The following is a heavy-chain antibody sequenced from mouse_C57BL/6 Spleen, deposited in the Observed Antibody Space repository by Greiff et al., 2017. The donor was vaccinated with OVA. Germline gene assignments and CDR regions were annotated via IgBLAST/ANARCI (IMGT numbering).Heavy chain of an antibody. CDR1: GYTFTSYW. Sequence: QVQLQQPGAELVKPGASVKLSCKASGYTFTSYWMHWVKQRPGRGLEWIGRIDPNSGGTKYNEKFKSKATLTVDKPSSTAYMQISSLTSEDSAVYYCAIDQPITTLVGEDSCYFDDWGTGTTVTVSS. CDR2: IDPNSGGT. V-gene: IGHV1-72*01. J-gene: IGHJ1*03. CDR3: AIDQPITTLVGEDSCYFDD. D-gene: IGHD1-1*01.